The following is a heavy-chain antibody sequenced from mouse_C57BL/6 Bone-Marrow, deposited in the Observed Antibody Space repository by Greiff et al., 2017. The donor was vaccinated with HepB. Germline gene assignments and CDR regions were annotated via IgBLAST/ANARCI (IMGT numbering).Heavy chain of an antibody. Sequence: VQLKQPGAELVKPGASVNLSCTASGFNIKDDYMHWVKQRPEQGLEWTGWIDPENGDTEYASKFQGKATITADTSSNTAYLQLSSLTSEDTAVYYCTTYGWDWYFDVWGTGTTVTVSS. CDR2: IDPENGDT. CDR3: TTYGWDWYFDV. D-gene: IGHD1-1*02. CDR1: GFNIKDDY. V-gene: IGHV14-4*01. J-gene: IGHJ1*03.